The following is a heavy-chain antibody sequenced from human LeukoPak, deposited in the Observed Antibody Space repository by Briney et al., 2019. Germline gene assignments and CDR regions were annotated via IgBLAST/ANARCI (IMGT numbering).Heavy chain of an antibody. D-gene: IGHD2-15*01. J-gene: IGHJ4*02. V-gene: IGHV4-30-2*01. CDR2: IYHSGST. CDR1: GSPLSSGGYA. Sequence: PSEPLSLPCAAPGSPLSSGGYAWCWIRQPPGKGLEWIVYIYHSGSTYYNPSLKSRVTISVDRSKNQFSLKLSTVTAAGTAVYYCARGTLGYDYWGQGTLVTVSS. CDR3: ARGTLGYDY.